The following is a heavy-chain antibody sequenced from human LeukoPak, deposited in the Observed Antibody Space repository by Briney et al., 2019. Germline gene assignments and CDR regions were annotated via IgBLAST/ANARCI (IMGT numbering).Heavy chain of an antibody. CDR1: GFTFSSSA. J-gene: IGHJ6*02. Sequence: GGSLRLSCAASGFTFSSSAMHWVRQAPGKGLEWVAVISYGGSNKYYADSVKGRFTISRDNSKNTLYLQVNSLRAEDTAVYYCARVIVAAPRGLDVWGQGTTVTVSS. CDR2: ISYGGSNK. D-gene: IGHD6-13*01. CDR3: ARVIVAAPRGLDV. V-gene: IGHV3-30-3*01.